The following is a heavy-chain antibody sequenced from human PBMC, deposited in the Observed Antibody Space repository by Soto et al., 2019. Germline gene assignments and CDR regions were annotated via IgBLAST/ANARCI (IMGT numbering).Heavy chain of an antibody. CDR3: AMLGGWSGGSSGMDV. CDR2: IRRKANSYTT. V-gene: IGHV3-72*01. CDR1: GLIFSDYH. J-gene: IGHJ6*02. D-gene: IGHD6-19*01. Sequence: EVQLVESGGGLVQPGGSLRLSCAASGLIFSDYHMDWVRQAPGKGLEWVGRIRRKANSYTTEYAASVKGRFTISRDDSKNSLYLQMNSLKSEDTAAYYCAMLGGWSGGSSGMDVWGQGTTVTVS.